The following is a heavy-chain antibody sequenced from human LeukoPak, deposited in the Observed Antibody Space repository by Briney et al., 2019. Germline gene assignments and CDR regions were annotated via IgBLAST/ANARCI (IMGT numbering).Heavy chain of an antibody. CDR2: IRYDGSNK. CDR3: AKDKAAAAGSPDY. D-gene: IGHD6-13*01. J-gene: IGHJ4*02. V-gene: IGHV3-30*02. Sequence: GSLRLSCAASGFTFSSYGMHWVRQAPGKGLEWVAFIRYDGSNKYYAGSVKGRFTISRDNSKNTLCLQMNSLRTEDTALYYCAKDKAAAAGSPDYWGQGTLVTVSS. CDR1: GFTFSSYG.